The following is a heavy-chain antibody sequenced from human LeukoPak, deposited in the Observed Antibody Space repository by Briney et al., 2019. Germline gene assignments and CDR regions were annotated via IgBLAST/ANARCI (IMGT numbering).Heavy chain of an antibody. J-gene: IGHJ6*02. CDR2: IHYSGST. Sequence: ASETLSLTCTVSGGSITNYYWTWIRQPPGKGLEWIGYIHYSGSTNYNPSLKSRVTISVDTSKNQFSLKLSSVTAADTAVYYCAREPPLSPPGYSSSWSPRPTFHYYGMDVWGQGTTVTVSS. D-gene: IGHD6-13*01. V-gene: IGHV4-59*01. CDR1: GGSITNYY. CDR3: AREPPLSPPGYSSSWSPRPTFHYYGMDV.